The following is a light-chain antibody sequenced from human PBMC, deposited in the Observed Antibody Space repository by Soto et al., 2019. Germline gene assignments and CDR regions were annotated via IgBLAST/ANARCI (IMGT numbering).Light chain of an antibody. V-gene: IGKV3-20*01. Sequence: EIVLTQSPATLSLSPGERAPLPCRASQSVSSSYLAWYQQKPGQAPRLLIYGASSRATGIPDRFSGSGSGTDFTLTISRLEPEDFAVYYCQQYGSSPWTFGQGTKVDIK. J-gene: IGKJ1*01. CDR1: QSVSSSY. CDR3: QQYGSSPWT. CDR2: GAS.